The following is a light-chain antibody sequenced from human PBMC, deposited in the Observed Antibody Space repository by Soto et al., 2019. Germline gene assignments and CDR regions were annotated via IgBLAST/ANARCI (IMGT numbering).Light chain of an antibody. CDR1: QNIGSW. Sequence: DIELTQSPSTLSASVGDRVTISCRASQNIGSWLAWYQQRPGKAPNVLIYKASNLERGVPSRFSGSGSETEFSLSISSLQPEDFATYYCQQYSSFPWTFGQGTKVDIK. V-gene: IGKV1-5*03. CDR2: KAS. J-gene: IGKJ1*01. CDR3: QQYSSFPWT.